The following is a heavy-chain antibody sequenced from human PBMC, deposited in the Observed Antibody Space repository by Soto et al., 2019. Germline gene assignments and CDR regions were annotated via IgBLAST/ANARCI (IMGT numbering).Heavy chain of an antibody. J-gene: IGHJ4*02. V-gene: IGHV3-7*03. CDR3: ARDDGNRTVDY. CDR2: IKRDGSEK. Sequence: EVQLVESGGGLVQPGGSLRLSCVASGFTFSSYWMRWVRQTPGKGLEWVANIKRDGSEKYYGDSVKGRFTVSRDNAKNSLYLQMNSLRTEDTAVYYCARDDGNRTVDYWGQGTLVTVSS. CDR1: GFTFSSYW.